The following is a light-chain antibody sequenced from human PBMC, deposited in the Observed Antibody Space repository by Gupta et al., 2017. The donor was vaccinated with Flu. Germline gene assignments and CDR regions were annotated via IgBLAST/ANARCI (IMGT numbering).Light chain of an antibody. CDR2: EVS. J-gene: IGLJ3*02. Sequence: QSALTQPASVSGSPGQSITISYTGTSSDVGGYNYVSWYQQHPGKAPKLMIYEVSNRPSGVSNLFSGSKSGNTASLTSSGLQAEDEADYYCSSYTSSSTLVFGGGTKLTVL. CDR1: SSDVGGYNY. CDR3: SSYTSSSTLV. V-gene: IGLV2-14*01.